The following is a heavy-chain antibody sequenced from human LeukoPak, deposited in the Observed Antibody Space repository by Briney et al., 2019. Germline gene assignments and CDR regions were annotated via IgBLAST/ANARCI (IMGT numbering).Heavy chain of an antibody. CDR3: ARGGHYSDSGGYYHDAFDI. CDR2: IKEDGGDK. Sequence: GGSLRLSCAASGFTFSSYWMAWVRQAPGKGLEWVANIKEDGGDKYYLDSVKGRFTISRDNAKNSLYLQMNSLRAEDTAVYYCARGGHYSDSGGYYHDAFDIWGRGTVVTVSS. V-gene: IGHV3-7*04. J-gene: IGHJ3*02. CDR1: GFTFSSYW. D-gene: IGHD3-22*01.